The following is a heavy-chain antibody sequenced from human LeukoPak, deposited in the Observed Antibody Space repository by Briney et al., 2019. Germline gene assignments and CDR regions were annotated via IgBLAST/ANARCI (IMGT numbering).Heavy chain of an antibody. CDR2: IKQNGGEI. J-gene: IGHJ4*02. V-gene: IGHV3-7*03. CDR3: ARDLPFDL. CDR1: GFPFSSYW. Sequence: PGGSLRLSCVASGFPFSSYWMTWVRQAPGEAPVWVANIKQNGGEIHYLDSVKGRFTISRDDAKNSLYLQMNSLRVEDTARYFCARDLPFDLWGQGTLVTVSS.